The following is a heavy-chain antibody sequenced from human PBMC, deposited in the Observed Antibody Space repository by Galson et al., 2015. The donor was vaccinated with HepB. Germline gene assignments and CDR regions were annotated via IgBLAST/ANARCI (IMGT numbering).Heavy chain of an antibody. V-gene: IGHV3-23*01. CDR1: GFTFSSYA. CDR2: ISGSGGST. D-gene: IGHD3-22*01. Sequence: SLRLSCAASGFTFSSYAMSWVRQAPGKGLEWVSTISGSGGSTYYADSVTGRFTISRDNSKNTLYLQMNSLRAEDTAVYYCAKTGSSMIVVVAPFDYWGQGTLVTVSS. J-gene: IGHJ4*02. CDR3: AKTGSSMIVVVAPFDY.